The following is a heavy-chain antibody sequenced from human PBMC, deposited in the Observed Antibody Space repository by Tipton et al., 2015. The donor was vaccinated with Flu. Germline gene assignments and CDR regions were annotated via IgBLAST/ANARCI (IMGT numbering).Heavy chain of an antibody. Sequence: TLSLTCIVSGDPISSTIYYWGWIRQPPGKGLEWIASIYYSDNSYYNPSLKSRVTISVDTSKNQFSLRLSSVTAADTAIYYCARHGGYNYGFPRYFDLWGRGTLVTVTS. CDR1: GDPISSTIYY. CDR3: ARHGGYNYGFPRYFDL. CDR2: IYYSDNS. J-gene: IGHJ2*01. V-gene: IGHV4-39*01. D-gene: IGHD5-18*01.